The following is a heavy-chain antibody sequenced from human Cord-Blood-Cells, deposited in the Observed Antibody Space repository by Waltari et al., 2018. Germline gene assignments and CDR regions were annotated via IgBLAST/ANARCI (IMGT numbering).Heavy chain of an antibody. V-gene: IGHV1-69*12. CDR3: ARTKYYDFWSGYYAFDI. CDR1: GGTFSSYA. CDR2: ISPIFGTA. J-gene: IGHJ3*02. D-gene: IGHD3-3*01. Sequence: QVQLVQSGAEVKKPGSSVKVSCKASGGTFSSYAISWVRQAPGQGLEWMGGISPIFGTANDAQKFQGRVTITADESTSTAYMELSSLRSEDTAVYYCARTKYYDFWSGYYAFDIWGQGTMVTVSS.